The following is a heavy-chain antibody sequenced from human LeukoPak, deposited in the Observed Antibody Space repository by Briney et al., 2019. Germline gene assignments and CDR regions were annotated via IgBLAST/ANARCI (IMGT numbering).Heavy chain of an antibody. CDR3: ARLPVHYYGSGGTFGTYYMDV. V-gene: IGHV4-34*01. D-gene: IGHD3-10*01. CDR2: INHSGST. Sequence: SEALSLTCAVYGGSFSGYYWSWIRQPPGKGLEWIGEINHSGSTNYNPSLKSRVTISVDTSKNQFSLKLSSVTAADTAVYYCARLPVHYYGSGGTFGTYYMDVWGKGTTVTISS. J-gene: IGHJ6*03. CDR1: GGSFSGYY.